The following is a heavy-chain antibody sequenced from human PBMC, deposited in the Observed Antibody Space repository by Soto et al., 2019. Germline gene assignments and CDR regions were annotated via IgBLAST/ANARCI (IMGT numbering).Heavy chain of an antibody. CDR3: ARELRGVVNWFDP. Sequence: HLVQSGPEVKKPGASVTVSCRTSGDTFTNLGLSWVRQAPGQGLEWMGWIATYNSNKNYAQKFQGRLTLTTDTSTSTGYMELKSLEPDDTAVYYCARELRGVVNWFDPWGQGTLVTVSS. D-gene: IGHD3-10*01. V-gene: IGHV1-18*01. CDR2: IATYNSNK. CDR1: GDTFTNLG. J-gene: IGHJ5*02.